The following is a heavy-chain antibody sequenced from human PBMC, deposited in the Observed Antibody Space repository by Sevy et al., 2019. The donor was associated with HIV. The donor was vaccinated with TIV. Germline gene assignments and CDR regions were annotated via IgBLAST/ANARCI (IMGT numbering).Heavy chain of an antibody. CDR3: ARGHCSSTSCYTFDI. CDR1: GYTFTSYD. Sequence: ASVKVSCKASGYTFTSYDINWVRQATGQGLEWMGWMNPNSGNTGYAQKFQGRVTMTRNTSISTAYMELSSLRSEDTAMYYCARGHCSSTSCYTFDIWGQGTMVTVSS. D-gene: IGHD2-2*02. CDR2: MNPNSGNT. V-gene: IGHV1-8*01. J-gene: IGHJ3*02.